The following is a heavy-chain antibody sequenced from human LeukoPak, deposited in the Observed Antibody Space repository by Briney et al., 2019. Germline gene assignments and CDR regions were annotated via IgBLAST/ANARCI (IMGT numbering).Heavy chain of an antibody. CDR3: AREGQYYYDSSGPNNWFDP. Sequence: GASVKVSCKASGYTFTGYYMHWVRQAPGQGLEWMGIINPSGGSTSYAQKFQGRVTMTRDTSTSTVYMELSSLRSEDTAVYYCAREGQYYYDSSGPNNWFDPWGQGTLVTVSS. V-gene: IGHV1-46*01. J-gene: IGHJ5*02. CDR2: INPSGGST. CDR1: GYTFTGYY. D-gene: IGHD3-22*01.